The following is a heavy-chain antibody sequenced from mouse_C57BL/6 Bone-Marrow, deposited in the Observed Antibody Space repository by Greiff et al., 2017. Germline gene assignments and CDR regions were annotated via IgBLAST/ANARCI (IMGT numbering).Heavy chain of an antibody. CDR3: AGFITTVVPYWYFDV. D-gene: IGHD1-1*01. J-gene: IGHJ1*03. Sequence: QVQLQQSGAELARPGASVKLSCKASGYTFTSYGISWVKQRTGQGLEWIVEIYPRSGNTYYNEKFKGKATLTADKSSSTAYMELRSLTSEDSAVYFCAGFITTVVPYWYFDVWGTGTTVTVSS. CDR1: GYTFTSYG. CDR2: IYPRSGNT. V-gene: IGHV1-81*01.